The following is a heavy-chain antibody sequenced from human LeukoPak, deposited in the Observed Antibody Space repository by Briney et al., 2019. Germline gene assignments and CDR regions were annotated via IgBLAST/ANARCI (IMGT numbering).Heavy chain of an antibody. CDR2: IIPIFGTA. J-gene: IGHJ5*02. CDR1: GGTFSSYA. V-gene: IGHV1-69*05. Sequence: SVKVSCKAPGGTFSSYAISWVRQAPGQGLEWMGGIIPIFGTANYAQKFQGRVTITTDESTSTAYMELSSLRSEDTAVYYCARDSGGYCSSTSCYFRWFDPWGQGTLVTVSS. CDR3: ARDSGGYCSSTSCYFRWFDP. D-gene: IGHD2-2*01.